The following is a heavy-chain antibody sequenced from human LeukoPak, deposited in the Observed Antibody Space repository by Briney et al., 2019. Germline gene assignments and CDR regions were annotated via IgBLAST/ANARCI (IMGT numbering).Heavy chain of an antibody. CDR3: ARLRFLESTWFDP. J-gene: IGHJ5*02. Sequence: PSETLSLTYTVSGGSISSYYWSWIRQPPGKGLEWIGYIYTSGSTNYNPSLKSRVTISVDTSKNQFSLKLSSVTAADTAVYYCARLRFLESTWFDPWGQGTLVTVSS. D-gene: IGHD3-3*01. V-gene: IGHV4-4*09. CDR2: IYTSGST. CDR1: GGSISSYY.